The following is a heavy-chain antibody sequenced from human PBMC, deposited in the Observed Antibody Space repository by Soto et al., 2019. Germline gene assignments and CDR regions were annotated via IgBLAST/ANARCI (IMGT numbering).Heavy chain of an antibody. Sequence: EVQLVESGGGLVQPGGSLRLSCAASGFTFSSYWMSWVRQAPGKGLEWVANIKQDGSEKYYVDSVKGRFTISRDNAKKSPYLQMNSLRAEDTAVYYCASEEADSSADVIDPWGQGTLVTVAS. CDR1: GFTFSSYW. CDR3: ASEEADSSADVIDP. J-gene: IGHJ5*02. V-gene: IGHV3-7*01. D-gene: IGHD6-19*01. CDR2: IKQDGSEK.